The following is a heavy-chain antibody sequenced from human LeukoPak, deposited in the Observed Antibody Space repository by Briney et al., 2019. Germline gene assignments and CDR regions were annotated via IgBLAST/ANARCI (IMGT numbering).Heavy chain of an antibody. D-gene: IGHD6-13*01. V-gene: IGHV4-34*01. CDR1: GGSFSGYY. J-gene: IGHJ4*02. CDR3: ARIRLEASFSSRKFDY. CDR2: INHSGST. Sequence: SETLSLTCAVYGGSFSGYYWSWIRQPPGKGLEWIGEINHSGSTNYNPSLKGRVTISVDTSKNQFSLKLSSVTAADTAVYYCARIRLEASFSSRKFDYWGQGTLVTVSS.